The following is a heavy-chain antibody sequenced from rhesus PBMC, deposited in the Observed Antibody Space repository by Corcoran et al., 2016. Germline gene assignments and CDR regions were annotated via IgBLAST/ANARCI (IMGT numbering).Heavy chain of an antibody. V-gene: IGHV4-99*01. D-gene: IGHD3-34*01. Sequence: QVQLQESGPGLVTPSETLSLTCAVSGYSIRSGYYWGGIRQPPGKGLEYIGYIGGSSGSTYYNPSLKSRVTISKDTSKNQFSLKLSSVTAADTAVYYCARLNWGDLYFDYWGQGVLVTVSS. CDR1: GYSIRSGYY. CDR2: IGGSSGST. CDR3: ARLNWGDLYFDY. J-gene: IGHJ4*01.